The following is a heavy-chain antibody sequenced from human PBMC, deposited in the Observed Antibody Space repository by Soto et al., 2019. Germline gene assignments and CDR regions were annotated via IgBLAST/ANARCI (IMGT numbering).Heavy chain of an antibody. CDR2: IYYSGST. D-gene: IGHD6-19*01. J-gene: IGHJ4*02. CDR1: GGSVSSGSYY. CDR3: ARVISSAWPYYFDY. V-gene: IGHV4-61*01. Sequence: PSETLSLTCTVSGGSVSSGSYYWSWIRQPPGKGLEWIGYIYYSGSTNYNPSLKSRATISVDTSKNQFSLKLSPVTAADTAVYYCARVISSAWPYYFDYWGQGTLVTVSS.